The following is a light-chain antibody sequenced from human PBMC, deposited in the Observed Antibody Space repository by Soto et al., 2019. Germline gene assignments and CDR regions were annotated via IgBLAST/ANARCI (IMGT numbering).Light chain of an antibody. Sequence: EIQMTQSPASLSASVGERVTLTCRACHTIATYLNWYQQKAGKVPEVLIYGTSTLQPGVPSRFTGSGYGTDFTLTINNVQPEDFATYYCQQFYYYPHTFGQGTKLEVK. V-gene: IGKV1-39*01. CDR1: HTIATY. CDR2: GTS. CDR3: QQFYYYPHT. J-gene: IGKJ2*01.